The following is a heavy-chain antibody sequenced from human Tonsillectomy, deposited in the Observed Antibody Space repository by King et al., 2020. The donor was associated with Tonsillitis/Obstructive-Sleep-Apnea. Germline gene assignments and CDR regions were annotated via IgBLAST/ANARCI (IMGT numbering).Heavy chain of an antibody. CDR3: ARLTPGYTSGWYGY. CDR1: GGTFSSNG. CDR2: IIPILGIA. Sequence: QLVQSGAEVKKPGSSVKVSCKASGGTFSSNGITWVRQAPGQGLEWMGGIIPILGIAKYAQKLQGRVTITADKSTNTAYMEVSSLRSEDTAVYYCARLTPGYTSGWYGYWGQGTLVTVSS. V-gene: IGHV1-69*10. J-gene: IGHJ4*02. D-gene: IGHD6-19*01.